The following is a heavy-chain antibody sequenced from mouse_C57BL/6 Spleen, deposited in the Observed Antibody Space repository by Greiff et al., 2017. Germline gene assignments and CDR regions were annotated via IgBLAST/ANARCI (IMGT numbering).Heavy chain of an antibody. CDR1: GYAFSSYW. V-gene: IGHV1-80*01. D-gene: IGHD1-1*01. CDR2: IYPGDGDT. Sequence: VKLQESGAELVKPGASVKISCKASGYAFSSYWMNWVKQRPGKGLEWIGQIYPGDGDTNYNGKFKGKATLTADKSSSTAYMQLSSLTSEDSAVYFCAISPYYYGSSPFDYWGQGTTLTVSS. CDR3: AISPYYYGSSPFDY. J-gene: IGHJ2*01.